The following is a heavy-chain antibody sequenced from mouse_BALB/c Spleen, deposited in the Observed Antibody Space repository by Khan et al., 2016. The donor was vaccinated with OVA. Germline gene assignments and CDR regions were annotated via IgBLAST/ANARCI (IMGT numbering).Heavy chain of an antibody. CDR1: GFSLNSYG. CDR2: IWSGGIT. Sequence: QIQLVQSGPGLVQPSQSLSITCTVSGFSLNSYGVHWVRQSPGKGLEWLGVIWSGGITDYSAAFISRLSISKDNSKSQVFFKMNSLQANDTAIYYCARNYDYDEGLAYWGQGTLVTVSA. V-gene: IGHV2-2*02. D-gene: IGHD2-4*01. J-gene: IGHJ3*01. CDR3: ARNYDYDEGLAY.